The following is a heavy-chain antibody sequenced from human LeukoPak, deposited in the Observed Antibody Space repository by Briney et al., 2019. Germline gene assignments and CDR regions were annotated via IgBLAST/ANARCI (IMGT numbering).Heavy chain of an antibody. D-gene: IGHD3-22*01. CDR3: ARAGIWDYSDSSGYHNAAFDI. J-gene: IGHJ3*02. CDR2: INPSSGGT. CDR1: GYTFTDYY. V-gene: IGHV1-2*02. Sequence: ASVKVSCKASGYTFTDYYMHWVRQAPGQGLEWMGWINPSSGGTNYAQKFQGRVTVTRDTSISTAYMDLSRLRSDDTAVYYCARAGIWDYSDSSGYHNAAFDIWGQGTMVTVSS.